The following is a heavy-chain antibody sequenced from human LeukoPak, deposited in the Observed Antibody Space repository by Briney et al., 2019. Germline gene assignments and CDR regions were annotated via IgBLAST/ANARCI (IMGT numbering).Heavy chain of an antibody. CDR1: GYSISSGYY. J-gene: IGHJ4*02. CDR2: IYHSGST. D-gene: IGHD3-3*01. V-gene: IGHV4-38-2*01. CDR3: ARLGIYDFWSGYGIFDY. Sequence: PSETLSLTCAVSGYSISSGYYWGWIRQPPGKGLEWIGSIYHSGSTYYNPSLKSRVTISVDTSKNQFSLKLSSVTAADTAVYYCARLGIYDFWSGYGIFDYWGQGTLVTVSS.